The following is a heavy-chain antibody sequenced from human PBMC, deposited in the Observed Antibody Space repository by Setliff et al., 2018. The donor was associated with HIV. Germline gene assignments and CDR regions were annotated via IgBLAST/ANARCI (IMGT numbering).Heavy chain of an antibody. CDR2: ISPNFGHT. Sequence: ASVKVSCKASGYTFTTYGISWVRQAPGHGLEWMGWISPNFGHTKYAQRFLDRVTMTIDTATSRAYMELRSLRSDDTAVYFCARLGSGWSDSYYYAMDIWGQGNTVTVSS. CDR1: GYTFTTYG. D-gene: IGHD6-19*01. CDR3: ARLGSGWSDSYYYAMDI. J-gene: IGHJ6*02. V-gene: IGHV1-18*01.